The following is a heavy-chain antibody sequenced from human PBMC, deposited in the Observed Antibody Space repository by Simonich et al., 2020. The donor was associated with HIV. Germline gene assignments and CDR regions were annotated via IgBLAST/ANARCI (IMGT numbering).Heavy chain of an antibody. J-gene: IGHJ4*02. Sequence: QLQLQESGPGLVKPSETLSLTCTVSGGSISSSSYYWGWIRQPPGKGLEWIGSIYYSGNTYYNPSLKSRVTISVDTSKNQFSLKLSSVTAADTAVYYCASCGYDFWSGYYTSPDYWGQGTLVTVSS. CDR1: GGSISSSSYY. D-gene: IGHD3-3*01. CDR2: IYYSGNT. V-gene: IGHV4-39*01. CDR3: ASCGYDFWSGYYTSPDY.